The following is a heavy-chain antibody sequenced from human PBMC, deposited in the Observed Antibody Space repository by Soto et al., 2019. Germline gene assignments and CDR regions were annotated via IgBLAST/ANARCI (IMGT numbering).Heavy chain of an antibody. V-gene: IGHV3-11*05. CDR1: GFTFSDYY. Sequence: QVQLVESGGGLVKPGGSLRLSCAASGFTFSDYYMSWIRQAPGKGLEWVSYISSSSSYTNYADSVKGRFTISRDNAKNSLYLQMNSLRAEDTAVYYCARDLGAVALTYYHYYGMDVWGQGTTVTVSS. CDR3: ARDLGAVALTYYHYYGMDV. CDR2: ISSSSSYT. J-gene: IGHJ6*02. D-gene: IGHD6-19*01.